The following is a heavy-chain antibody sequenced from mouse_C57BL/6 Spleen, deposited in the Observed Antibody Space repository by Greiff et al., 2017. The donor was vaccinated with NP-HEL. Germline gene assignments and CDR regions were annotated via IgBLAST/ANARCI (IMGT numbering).Heavy chain of an antibody. CDR1: GYTFTSYW. D-gene: IGHD4-1*01. CDR2: IDPSDSFT. CDR3: ATRRCDWGTYAMDY. V-gene: IGHV1-50*01. Sequence: QVQLKQPGAELVKPGASVKLSCKASGYTFTSYWMQWVKQRPGQGLEWIGEIDPSDSFTNYNQKFKGKVTLSVDTSSSTVYMQLSSLTSEDSAVYYCATRRCDWGTYAMDYWGQGTSVTVSS. J-gene: IGHJ4*01.